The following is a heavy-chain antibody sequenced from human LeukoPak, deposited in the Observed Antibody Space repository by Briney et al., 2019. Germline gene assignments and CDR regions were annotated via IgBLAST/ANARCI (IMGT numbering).Heavy chain of an antibody. CDR3: AREVAHSSSWYSWDYYYYYYMDV. CDR1: GGSISSGSYY. V-gene: IGHV4-61*02. CDR2: IYTSGST. D-gene: IGHD6-13*01. Sequence: SETLSLTCTVSGGSISSGSYYWSWIRQPAGKGLEWIGRIYTSGSTNYNPSLKSRVTISVDTSKNQFSLKLSSVTAADTAVYHCAREVAHSSSWYSWDYYYYYYMDVWGKGTTVTISS. J-gene: IGHJ6*03.